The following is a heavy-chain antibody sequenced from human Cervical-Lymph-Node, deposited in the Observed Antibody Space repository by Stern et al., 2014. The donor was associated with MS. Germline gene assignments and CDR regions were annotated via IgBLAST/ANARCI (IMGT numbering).Heavy chain of an antibody. CDR3: AREAAARSFDF. Sequence: QMQLVQSGVEVKKPGASVKVSCRASGYNFTNYGITWVRQAPRQGLEWMGWISTYNGNPTYAQKFQGRVTMTTDTATNTAYLELRSLTQDDTAVFYCAREAAARSFDFWGQGTLVTVSS. CDR1: GYNFTNYG. J-gene: IGHJ4*02. V-gene: IGHV1-18*01. D-gene: IGHD6-6*01. CDR2: ISTYNGNP.